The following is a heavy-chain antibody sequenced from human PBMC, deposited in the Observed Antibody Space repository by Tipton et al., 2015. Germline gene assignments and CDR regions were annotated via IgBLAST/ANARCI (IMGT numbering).Heavy chain of an antibody. CDR1: GFTFSDYY. CDR2: ISHSGST. V-gene: IGHV4-38-2*01. CDR3: ACHDYDLLTRDYQTVDY. J-gene: IGHJ4*02. D-gene: IGHD3-9*01. Sequence: LRLSCAASGFTFSDYYMAWIRQPPGKGLEWIGTISHSGSTYYNPSLKSRVTISADTSRNQFSLRLSSVTAADTAVYYCACHDYDLLTRDYQTVDYWGQGTLVTVSP.